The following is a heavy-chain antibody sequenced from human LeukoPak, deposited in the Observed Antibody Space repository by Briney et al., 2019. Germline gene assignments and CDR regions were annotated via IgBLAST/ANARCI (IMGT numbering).Heavy chain of an antibody. Sequence: GGSLRLSCAASGFTFSSYGIHWVRQAPGKGLEWVAVISYDGTNKYYADSVKGRFIISRDNSKNTLYLQMNSLRAEDTAVYYCAKWGSSSWHLNAHFDYWGQGTLVTVSS. D-gene: IGHD6-13*01. J-gene: IGHJ4*02. V-gene: IGHV3-30*18. CDR1: GFTFSSYG. CDR2: ISYDGTNK. CDR3: AKWGSSSWHLNAHFDY.